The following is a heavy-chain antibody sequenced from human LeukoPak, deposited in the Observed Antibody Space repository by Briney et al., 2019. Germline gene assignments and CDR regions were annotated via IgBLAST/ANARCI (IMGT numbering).Heavy chain of an antibody. V-gene: IGHV3-23*01. J-gene: IGHJ4*02. CDR2: ISGSGGIT. CDR3: AKSLRGTVVAATCFDY. Sequence: GALRLSCAASGFTFSTYAMSWVRQAPGKGLEWVSVISGSGGITYYADSVKGRFTISRDNSKNTLYLQMNSLRAEDTAVYYCAKSLRGTVVAATCFDYWGQGTLVTVSS. CDR1: GFTFSTYA. D-gene: IGHD2-15*01.